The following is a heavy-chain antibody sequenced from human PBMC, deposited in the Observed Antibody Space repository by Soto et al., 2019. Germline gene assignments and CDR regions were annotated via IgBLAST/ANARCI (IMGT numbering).Heavy chain of an antibody. CDR3: TSRIYCSSTSCLHYYGMDV. J-gene: IGHJ6*02. Sequence: LRLSCAASGFTFSGSAMHWVRQASGKGLEWVGRIRSKANSYATAYAASVKGRFTISRDDSKNTAYLQMNSLKTEDTAVYYCTSRIYCSSTSCLHYYGMDVWGQGTTVTVSS. D-gene: IGHD2-2*01. V-gene: IGHV3-73*01. CDR2: IRSKANSYAT. CDR1: GFTFSGSA.